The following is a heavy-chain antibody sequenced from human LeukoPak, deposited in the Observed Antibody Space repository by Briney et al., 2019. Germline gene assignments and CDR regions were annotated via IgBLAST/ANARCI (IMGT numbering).Heavy chain of an antibody. Sequence: SETLSLTCTVSGGSISNGSYYWGWIRQPPGKGLEWIGSMYYSGSTYYNPSLKSRVTISVDTSKNQFSLKLTSVTAADTAVYYCARRDGYNCFDYWGQGTLVTVSS. J-gene: IGHJ4*02. CDR2: MYYSGST. CDR3: ARRDGYNCFDY. V-gene: IGHV4-39*01. CDR1: GGSISNGSYY. D-gene: IGHD5-24*01.